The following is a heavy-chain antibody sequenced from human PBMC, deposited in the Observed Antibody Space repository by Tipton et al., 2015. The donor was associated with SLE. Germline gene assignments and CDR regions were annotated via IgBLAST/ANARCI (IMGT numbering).Heavy chain of an antibody. D-gene: IGHD1-26*01. J-gene: IGHJ3*02. CDR1: GDSISSSSYY. V-gene: IGHV4-39*07. Sequence: LRLSCIVSGDSISSSSYYWGWIRQPPGKGLEWVGTVYYTGNTFYNPSLKSRVTISVDTSKNHFSLKLSSVTAADTAVYYCARESDYSGQDAFDIWGQGTMVTVSS. CDR3: ARESDYSGQDAFDI. CDR2: VYYTGNT.